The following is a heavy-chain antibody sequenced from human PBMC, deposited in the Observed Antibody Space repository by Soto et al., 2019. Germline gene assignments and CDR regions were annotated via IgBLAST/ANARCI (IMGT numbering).Heavy chain of an antibody. CDR2: IYYSGTT. V-gene: IGHV4-59*11. D-gene: IGHD1-1*01. J-gene: IGHJ4*02. Sequence: SETLSLTCTPAGGSIRGHYGNWNRQPTGEGLEWIGYIYYSGTTNYDASLKSRVTFSVDASKNQFSLTLSSVTAADPAVYSCASERTPDPANWIAEWGQGSLVNASS. CDR1: GGSIRGHY. CDR3: ASERTPDPANWIAE.